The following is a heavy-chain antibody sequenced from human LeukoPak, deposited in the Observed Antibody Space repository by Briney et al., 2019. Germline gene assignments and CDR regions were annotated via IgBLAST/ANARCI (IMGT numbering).Heavy chain of an antibody. Sequence: PSETLSLTCTVSGVSMTIGGYYWTWIRQPAGKGLEWLGRVFTSGKTDYNPSLKSRLTISLETSENQFSLKLTSATAADTAVYFCAREVPVSLRFLEWENFDSWGQGALVTVSS. CDR2: VFTSGKT. J-gene: IGHJ4*02. CDR1: GVSMTIGGYY. CDR3: AREVPVSLRFLEWENFDS. D-gene: IGHD3-3*01. V-gene: IGHV4-61*02.